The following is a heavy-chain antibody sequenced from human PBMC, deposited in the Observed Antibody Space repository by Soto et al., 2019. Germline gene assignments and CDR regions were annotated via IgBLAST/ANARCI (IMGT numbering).Heavy chain of an antibody. CDR1: GGTFSSYA. CDR2: IIPIFGTA. CDR3: ARVVGGHRAFDY. D-gene: IGHD2-15*01. J-gene: IGHJ4*02. V-gene: IGHV1-69*13. Sequence: GASVKVSCKASGGTFSSYAISWVRQAPGQGLEWMGGIIPIFGTANYAQKFQGRVTITADESTSTAYMELSSLRSEDTAVYYCARVVGGHRAFDYWGQGTLVTVS.